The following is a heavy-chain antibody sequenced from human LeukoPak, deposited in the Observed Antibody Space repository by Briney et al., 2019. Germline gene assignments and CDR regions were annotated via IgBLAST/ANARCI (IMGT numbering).Heavy chain of an antibody. CDR1: GFTLSNYA. CDR3: AKTKIVATFFDY. V-gene: IGHV3-23*01. CDR2: ISDSGDST. J-gene: IGHJ4*02. Sequence: GGSLRLSCAASGFTLSNYAMSWVRQAPGKGLEWVSGISDSGDSTYYADSVKGRFTISRDNSKNTLYLQMNSLRAEDTAIYYCAKTKIVATFFDYWGQGTLVTVSS. D-gene: IGHD5-12*01.